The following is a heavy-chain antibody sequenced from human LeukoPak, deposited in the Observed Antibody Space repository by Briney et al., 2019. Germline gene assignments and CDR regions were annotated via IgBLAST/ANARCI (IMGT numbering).Heavy chain of an antibody. Sequence: PGGSLRLSCSASGFTFSNYGMSWVRQAPGKGLDWVSSFSGSGAGAYYADSVKGRFTVSRDNSKNTLYLQMNSLRAEDTAVYYCAKGRVAGNGGTFNDSGAQGPLVTVSS. V-gene: IGHV3-23*01. CDR2: FSGSGAGA. J-gene: IGHJ4*02. CDR3: AKGRVAGNGGTFNDS. D-gene: IGHD2-8*01. CDR1: GFTFSNYG.